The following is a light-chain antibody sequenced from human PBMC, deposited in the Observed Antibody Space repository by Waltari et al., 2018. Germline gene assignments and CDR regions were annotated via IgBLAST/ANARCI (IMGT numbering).Light chain of an antibody. CDR1: SNGVGSCNL. V-gene: IGLV2-23*01. CDR3: CSDASRSTMI. Sequence: QSALTQPASVSGSPGQSITISCTRNSNGVGSCNLVYWYQRHPGKAPGLRIDEGSKRPSGVSNRFYGSKSGNTASLTISGLQAEDEADYFCCSDASRSTMIFGGGTKLTVL. CDR2: EGS. J-gene: IGLJ2*01.